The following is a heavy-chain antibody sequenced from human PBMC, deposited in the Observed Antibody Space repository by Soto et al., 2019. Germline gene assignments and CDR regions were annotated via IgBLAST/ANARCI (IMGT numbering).Heavy chain of an antibody. D-gene: IGHD3-22*01. CDR3: ARTYYFESSYRDFDV. CDR1: GFTFNTYA. J-gene: IGHJ2*01. CDR2: ISYDGRTN. Sequence: QVQLVESGGGVVQPGRSLRLSCAASGFTFNTYALHWVRQAPGGGLEWLAVISYDGRTNYYADSVKGRFTISRDNSKDTLNMQMNSLRAEDTAVYYCARTYYFESSYRDFDVWGRGTLVTVSS. V-gene: IGHV3-30-3*01.